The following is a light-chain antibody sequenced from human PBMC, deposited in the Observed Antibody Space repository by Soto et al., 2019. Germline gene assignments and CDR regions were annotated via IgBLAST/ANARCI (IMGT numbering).Light chain of an antibody. V-gene: IGKV3-20*01. CDR2: GTS. CDR3: EYYGSSIT. Sequence: EIVVTQSPGTLSLSPGERATLSCRASQSISTDHLAWYQQKPGQPPRLLICGTSSRATGGIADRFSGSGSGTDFTLTISRLEPEDFAVYYCEYYGSSITFAGGTKVDIK. CDR1: QSISTDH. J-gene: IGKJ4*01.